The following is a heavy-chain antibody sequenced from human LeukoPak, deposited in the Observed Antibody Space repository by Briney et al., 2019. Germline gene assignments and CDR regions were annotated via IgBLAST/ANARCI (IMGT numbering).Heavy chain of an antibody. CDR1: GFTFSSYS. D-gene: IGHD3/OR15-3a*01. J-gene: IGHJ6*03. Sequence: GGSLRLSCAASGFTFSSYSMNWVRQAPGKGLEWVSYISSSSSTIYYADSVKGRFTISRDNAKNSLYLQMNSLRAEDTAVYYCASLDYKRGHYYYYYMDVWGKGTTVTVSS. CDR3: ASLDYKRGHYYYYYMDV. CDR2: ISSSSSTI. V-gene: IGHV3-48*04.